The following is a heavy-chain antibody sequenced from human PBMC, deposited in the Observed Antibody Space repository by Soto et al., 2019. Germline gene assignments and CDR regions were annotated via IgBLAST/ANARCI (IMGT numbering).Heavy chain of an antibody. CDR1: GFTFSSYS. Sequence: PGGSLRLSCAASGFTFSSYSMNWVRQAPGKGLEWVSSISSSSSYIYYADSVKGRFTISRDNAKNSLYLQMNSLRAEDTAVYYCARDRSSWYFRSSEYFQHWGQGTLVTVSS. D-gene: IGHD6-13*01. CDR2: ISSSSSYI. V-gene: IGHV3-21*01. CDR3: ARDRSSWYFRSSEYFQH. J-gene: IGHJ1*01.